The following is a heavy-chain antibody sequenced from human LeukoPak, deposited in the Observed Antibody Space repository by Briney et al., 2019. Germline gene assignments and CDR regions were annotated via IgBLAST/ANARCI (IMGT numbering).Heavy chain of an antibody. CDR1: GGSISSSSYY. V-gene: IGHV4-39*01. CDR2: IYYSGST. Sequence: SETLSLTCTVSGGSISSSSYYWGWIRQPPGKGLEWIGSIYYSGSTYYNPSLKSRVTISVDTSKNQFSLKLSSVTAADTAVYYCARRSGNYFGYLQHWGQGTLVTVSS. CDR3: ARRSGNYFGYLQH. D-gene: IGHD1-26*01. J-gene: IGHJ1*01.